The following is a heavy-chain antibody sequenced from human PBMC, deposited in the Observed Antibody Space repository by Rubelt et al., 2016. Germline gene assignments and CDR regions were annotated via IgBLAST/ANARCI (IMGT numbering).Heavy chain of an antibody. CDR2: INHSGST. D-gene: IGHD3-10*01. J-gene: IGHJ4*02. CDR1: GGSFSGYY. V-gene: IGHV4-34*01. Sequence: QVQLQQWGAGLLKPSETLSLTCAVYGGSFSGYYWSWIRQPPGKGLEWIGEINHSGSTNYNPSLQSRVTIAVDESKNQFSLRLSSVTAADTAVYYCARHSRGSGSQPHDYWGQGTLVTVSS. CDR3: ARHSRGSGSQPHDY.